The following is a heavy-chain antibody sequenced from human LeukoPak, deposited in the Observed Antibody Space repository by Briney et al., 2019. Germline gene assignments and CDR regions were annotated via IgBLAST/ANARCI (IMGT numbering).Heavy chain of an antibody. Sequence: GGSLRLSCAASGFTVSSNYMSWVRQAPGKGLEWVSVIYSGGSTYYADSVKGRFTISRDNSKNTLYLQMNSLRAEDTAVYYCARDSRRILPSDWGQGALVTVSS. CDR2: IYSGGST. J-gene: IGHJ4*02. D-gene: IGHD2-15*01. CDR3: ARDSRRILPSD. V-gene: IGHV3-66*01. CDR1: GFTVSSNY.